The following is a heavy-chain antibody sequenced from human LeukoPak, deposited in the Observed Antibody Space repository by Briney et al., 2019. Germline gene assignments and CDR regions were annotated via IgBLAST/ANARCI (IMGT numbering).Heavy chain of an antibody. CDR2: INPNIGDT. D-gene: IGHD3-22*01. Sequence: ASVNVSCTASGYALTGYYFHWVRQAPGQGLEWMGWINPNIGDTNYAEKFQGRVTLTRDTAINIAYMELSRLTSDDTAVYYCARSSGFFYYFDYWGQGTLVTVSS. CDR1: GYALTGYY. CDR3: ARSSGFFYYFDY. V-gene: IGHV1-2*02. J-gene: IGHJ4*02.